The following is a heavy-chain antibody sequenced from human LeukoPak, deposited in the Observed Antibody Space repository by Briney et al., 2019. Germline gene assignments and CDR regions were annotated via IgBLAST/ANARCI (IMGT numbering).Heavy chain of an antibody. CDR3: ARVHGFEYTSSSADY. CDR1: GYTFTNYG. CDR2: ISGYNGNT. Sequence: ASVKVSCKASGYTFTNYGISWVRQAPGQGLEWMGWISGYNGNTNYAQKLQGRVTMTTDTSTSTAYMELRSLRSDDTAVFYCARVHGFEYTSSSADYWGQGTLVTVSS. D-gene: IGHD6-6*01. V-gene: IGHV1-18*01. J-gene: IGHJ4*02.